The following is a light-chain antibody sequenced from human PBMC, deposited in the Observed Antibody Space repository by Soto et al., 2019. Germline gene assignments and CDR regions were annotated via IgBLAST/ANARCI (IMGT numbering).Light chain of an antibody. Sequence: DIQMTQSPSSLSASVGDRVTITCQASQDIRYYLNWYQQKPGKAPNLLIHDASNLEKGVPSRFSGSGSGTDFTFTISSLQAEDIATYYCQQYENLPSFGPGTRVDLK. V-gene: IGKV1-33*01. CDR1: QDIRYY. J-gene: IGKJ3*01. CDR3: QQYENLPS. CDR2: DAS.